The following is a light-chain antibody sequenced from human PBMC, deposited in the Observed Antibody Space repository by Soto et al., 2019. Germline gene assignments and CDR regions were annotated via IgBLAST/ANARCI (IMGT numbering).Light chain of an antibody. J-gene: IGKJ4*01. CDR1: RSVGTF. CDR3: QQYSNSPPLT. CDR2: GAS. Sequence: IVLTQSPGTLSLSPWERATLSCRASRSVGTFLAWYQQKPGQAPRLLIYGASSRATVIPDRFSGSGSGTDFTLTISRLEPEDFAVYYCQQYSNSPPLTFGGGTKVDIK. V-gene: IGKV3-20*01.